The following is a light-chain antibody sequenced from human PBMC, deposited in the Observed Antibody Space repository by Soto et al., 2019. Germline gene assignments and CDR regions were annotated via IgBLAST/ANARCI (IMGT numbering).Light chain of an antibody. CDR2: GAS. CDR1: QSVSSSY. Sequence: EIVLTQSPGTLSLSPGERATLSCRASQSVSSSYLAWYQQKPGQAPRLLIYGASSRATGIPDRFSGSGSGTDFTLTISRLEPDDFALYYCQQYGSSPPVTFGPWTKMDIK. CDR3: QQYGSSPPVT. J-gene: IGKJ3*01. V-gene: IGKV3-20*01.